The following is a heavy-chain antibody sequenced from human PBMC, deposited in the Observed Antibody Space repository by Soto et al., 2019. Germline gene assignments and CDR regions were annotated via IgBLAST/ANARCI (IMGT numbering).Heavy chain of an antibody. CDR1: GFTFSGSA. CDR2: IRSKANSYAT. J-gene: IGHJ4*02. D-gene: IGHD1-1*01. Sequence: GGSLRLSCAASGFTFSGSAMHWVRQASGKGLEWVGRIRSKANSYATAYAASVKGRFTISRDDSKNTAYLQMNSLKTEDTAVYYCTRRSVSSWNDDYWGQGTLVTVSS. V-gene: IGHV3-73*01. CDR3: TRRSVSSWNDDY.